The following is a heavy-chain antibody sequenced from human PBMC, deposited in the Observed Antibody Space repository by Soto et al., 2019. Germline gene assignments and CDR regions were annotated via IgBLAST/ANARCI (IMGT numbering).Heavy chain of an antibody. D-gene: IGHD2-15*01. CDR3: ARAFRGGAGEPHYYYGMDV. V-gene: IGHV1-2*04. CDR2: INPNSGGT. Sequence: GASVKVSCKASGYTFTGYYMHWVRQAPGQGLEWMGWINPNSGGTNYAQKFQGWVTMTRDTSISTAYMELSRLRSDDTAVYYCARAFRGGAGEPHYYYGMDVWGQGTTVTVSS. J-gene: IGHJ6*02. CDR1: GYTFTGYY.